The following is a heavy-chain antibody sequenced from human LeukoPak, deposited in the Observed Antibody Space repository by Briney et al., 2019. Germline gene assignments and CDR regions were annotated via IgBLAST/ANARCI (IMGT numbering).Heavy chain of an antibody. CDR2: ISYGGCNK. D-gene: IGHD2-2*01. Sequence: GGSLRLSCAASGFTFSSYAMHWVRQAPGKGLEWVAVISYGGCNKYYADSVKGRFTISRDNSKNTLYLQMNSLRAEDTAVYYCASSSTSPVSSSGPPKYWGQGTMVTVSS. CDR3: ASSSTSPVSSSGPPKY. J-gene: IGHJ3*01. V-gene: IGHV3-30-3*01. CDR1: GFTFSSYA.